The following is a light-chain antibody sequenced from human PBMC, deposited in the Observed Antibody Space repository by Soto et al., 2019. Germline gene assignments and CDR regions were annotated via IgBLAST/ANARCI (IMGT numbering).Light chain of an antibody. Sequence: QSALTQPPSVAGAPGQRVTISCTGSSSNIGAGYDVSWYQCLPGTAPKLLIYGDINRPSGVADRFSGSKSGTYASLAITGRQADEEAAEYCQSSDRTRSIPIFGGGTQLTVL. J-gene: IGLJ2*01. CDR2: GDI. CDR1: SSNIGAGYD. CDR3: QSSDRTRSIPI. V-gene: IGLV1-40*01.